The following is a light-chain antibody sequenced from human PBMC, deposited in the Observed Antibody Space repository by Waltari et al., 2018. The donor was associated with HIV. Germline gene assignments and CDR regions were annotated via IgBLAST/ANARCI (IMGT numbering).Light chain of an antibody. CDR3: SSYAGINPVI. CDR1: SSDVGRYAY. J-gene: IGLJ2*01. CDR2: AVN. Sequence: QSALTQPPSASGSLGQSVTISCTGSSSDVGRYAYVSWYQQHPGKAPTLLIFAVNKRPSGVPDRVSGSKSGNTASLTVSGLQAEDEAEYSCSSYAGINPVIFGGGTTLTVL. V-gene: IGLV2-8*01.